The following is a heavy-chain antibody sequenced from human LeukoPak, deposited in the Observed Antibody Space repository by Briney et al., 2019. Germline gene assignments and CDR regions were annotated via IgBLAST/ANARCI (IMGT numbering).Heavy chain of an antibody. CDR3: AKRSVLRYPDDY. D-gene: IGHD3-9*01. V-gene: IGHV3-21*01. CDR1: GFTFSSYS. CDR2: ISSSSSYI. J-gene: IGHJ4*02. Sequence: PGGSLRLSCAASGFTFSSYSMNWVRQAPGKGLEGVSSISSSSSYIYYADSVKGRFTISRDNAKNSLYLQMNSLRAEDTAVYYCAKRSVLRYPDDYSGQGTLVTVSS.